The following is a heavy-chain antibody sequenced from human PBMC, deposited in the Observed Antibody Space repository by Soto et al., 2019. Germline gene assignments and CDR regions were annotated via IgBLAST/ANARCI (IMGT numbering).Heavy chain of an antibody. CDR1: GGTFSSYT. Sequence: GASVKVSCKASGGTFSSYTISWVRQAPGQGLEWMGGFDPEDGETIYAQKFQGRVTMTEDTSTDTAYMELSSLRSEDTAVYYCATWNYDFWSGPTRYGMDVWGQGTTVTVSS. CDR2: FDPEDGET. V-gene: IGHV1-24*01. D-gene: IGHD3-3*01. J-gene: IGHJ6*02. CDR3: ATWNYDFWSGPTRYGMDV.